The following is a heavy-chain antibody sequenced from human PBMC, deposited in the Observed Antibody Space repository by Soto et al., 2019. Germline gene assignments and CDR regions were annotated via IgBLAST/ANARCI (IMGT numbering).Heavy chain of an antibody. J-gene: IGHJ5*02. CDR1: GYTFTNND. Sequence: GASVKGSRKASGYTFTNNDVSWVRQGTGQGLEWMGWMNPGSGDTGYAQKFQGRVTMPRDISIATAYMELNSLTSEDTAIYYCARMESFGSLNWFDPWGQGTLVTVSS. D-gene: IGHD5-18*01. V-gene: IGHV1-8*02. CDR3: ARMESFGSLNWFDP. CDR2: MNPGSGDT.